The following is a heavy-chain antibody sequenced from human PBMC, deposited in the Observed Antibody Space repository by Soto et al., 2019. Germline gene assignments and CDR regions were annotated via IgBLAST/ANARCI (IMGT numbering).Heavy chain of an antibody. J-gene: IGHJ4*02. CDR2: IYYSGST. D-gene: IGHD1-20*01. CDR3: ARDITGSFGY. CDR1: GGSISRGGYY. Sequence: TLSLTCTVAGGSISRGGYYWSWIRQHPGKGLEWIGYIYYSGSTYYNPSLKSRVTISVDTSKNQFSLKLSSVTAADTAVYYCARDITGSFGYWGQGTLVTVSS. V-gene: IGHV4-31*03.